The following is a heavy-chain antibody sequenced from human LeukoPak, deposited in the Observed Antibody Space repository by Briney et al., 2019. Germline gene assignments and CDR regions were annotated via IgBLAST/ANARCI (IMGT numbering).Heavy chain of an antibody. D-gene: IGHD1-26*01. CDR3: ARHGRYDAFDI. CDR1: GGSISDYC. CDR2: IFGSGSS. V-gene: IGHV4-59*08. J-gene: IGHJ3*02. Sequence: SETLSLTCTVSGGSISDYCWSWIRHPPGKGLEWIGWIFGSGSSNYNPSLKSRLTISIDTSKNQFSLKLPSVTAADTAVYYCARHGRYDAFDIWGRGTMVTVSS.